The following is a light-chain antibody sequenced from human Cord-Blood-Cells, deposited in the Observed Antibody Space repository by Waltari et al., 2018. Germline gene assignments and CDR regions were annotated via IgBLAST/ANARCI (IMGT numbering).Light chain of an antibody. J-gene: IGLJ1*01. CDR1: GPNIGSNT. CDR3: AAWDDSLNGYV. CDR2: SNN. Sequence: QSVLTQPPSASGTPGQRVTIACVGRGPNIGSNTGNWYQQLPGTAPKLLIYSNNQRPSGVPDRFSGSKSGTSASLAISGLQSEDEADYYCAAWDDSLNGYVFGTGTKVTVL. V-gene: IGLV1-44*01.